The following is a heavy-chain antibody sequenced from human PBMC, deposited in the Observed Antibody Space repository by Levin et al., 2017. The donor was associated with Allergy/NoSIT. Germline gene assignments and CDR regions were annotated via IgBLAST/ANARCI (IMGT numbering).Heavy chain of an antibody. V-gene: IGHV1-69*06. CDR1: GGTFSSYA. Sequence: SVKVSCKASGGTFSSYAISWVRQAPGQGLEWMGGIIPIFGTANYAQKFQGRVTITADKSTSTAYMELSSLRSEDTAVYYCASGLSAATITFDYWGQGTLVTVSS. D-gene: IGHD5-12*01. CDR3: ASGLSAATITFDY. CDR2: IIPIFGTA. J-gene: IGHJ4*02.